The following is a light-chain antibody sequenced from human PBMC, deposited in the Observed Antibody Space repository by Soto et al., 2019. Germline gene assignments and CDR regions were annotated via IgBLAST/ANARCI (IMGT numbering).Light chain of an antibody. CDR3: CSYTTTNTRV. CDR1: SSDVGGHDY. V-gene: IGLV2-14*03. Sequence: QSALTQPASVSGSPGQSITISCTGTSSDVGGHDYVSWYKQYPGKAPKLLIYEVTKRPSGISDRFSASKSGTTASLTISGLQAEEEADYYCCSYTTTNTRVFGGGTKLTVL. J-gene: IGLJ3*02. CDR2: EVT.